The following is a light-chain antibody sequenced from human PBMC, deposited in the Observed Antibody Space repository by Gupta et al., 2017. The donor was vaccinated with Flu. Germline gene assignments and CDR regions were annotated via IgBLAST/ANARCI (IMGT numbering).Light chain of an antibody. Sequence: DIVMTQSPDSLAVSLGERATINCKSSQSILYTSNNKNYLAWYQQKPGQPPKLLIYWASTRESGVPDRFSGSGSGTDFTLTSSSLQAEDVAVYYWQQDYNTPTFGGGTKVEIK. J-gene: IGKJ4*01. V-gene: IGKV4-1*01. CDR3: QQDYNTPT. CDR1: QSILYTSNNKNY. CDR2: WAS.